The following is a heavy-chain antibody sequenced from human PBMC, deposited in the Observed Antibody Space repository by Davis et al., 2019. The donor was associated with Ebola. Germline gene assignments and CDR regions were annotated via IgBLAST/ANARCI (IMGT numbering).Heavy chain of an antibody. Sequence: GESLKISCKGSGYTFTSYGISWVRQAPGQGLEWMGWISAYNGNTNYAQKLQGRVTMTTDTSTSTAYMELRSLRSDDTAVYYCARRPHRGWYNYWGQGTLVTVSS. J-gene: IGHJ4*02. CDR1: GYTFTSYG. CDR3: ARRPHRGWYNY. CDR2: ISAYNGNT. V-gene: IGHV1-18*01. D-gene: IGHD6-19*01.